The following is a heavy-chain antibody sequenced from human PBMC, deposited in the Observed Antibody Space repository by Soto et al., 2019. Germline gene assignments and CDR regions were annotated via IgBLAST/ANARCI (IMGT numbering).Heavy chain of an antibody. V-gene: IGHV3-30-3*01. CDR1: GFTFSSYA. CDR2: ISYDGSNK. J-gene: IGHJ6*02. D-gene: IGHD3-3*01. CDR3: ARDQTSTSTLRFLEWKSGGPLYGMDV. Sequence: PVGSLRLSCAASGFTFSSYAMHWVRQAPGKGLEWVAVISYDGSNKYYADSVKGRFTISRDNSKNTLYLQMNSLRAEDTAVYYCARDQTSTSTLRFLEWKSGGPLYGMDVWGQGTTVTVSS.